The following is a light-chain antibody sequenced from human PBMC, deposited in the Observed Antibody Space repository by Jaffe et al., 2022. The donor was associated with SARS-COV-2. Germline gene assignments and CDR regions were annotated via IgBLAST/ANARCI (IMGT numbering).Light chain of an antibody. J-gene: IGKJ4*01. CDR3: QQYYSTNPLT. V-gene: IGKV4-1*01. Sequence: DIVMTQSPDSLAVSLGERATINCKSSQSVLYSSNNKNYLAWYQQKPGQPPKLLIYWASTRESGVPDRFSGSGSGTDFTLTISSLQAEDVAVYYCQQYYSTNPLTFGGGTKVEIK. CDR2: WAS. CDR1: QSVLYSSNNKNY.